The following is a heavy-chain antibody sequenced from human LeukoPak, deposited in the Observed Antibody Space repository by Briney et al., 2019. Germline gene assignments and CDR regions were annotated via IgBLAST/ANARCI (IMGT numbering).Heavy chain of an antibody. CDR2: INHSGST. V-gene: IGHV4-34*01. Sequence: SETLSLTCAVYGGSFSGYYWSWIRQPPGKGLEWIGEINHSGSTDYNPSLKSRVTISVDTSKNQFSLKLSSVTAADTAVYYCASSLDYWGQGTLVTVSS. CDR3: ASSLDY. J-gene: IGHJ4*02. CDR1: GGSFSGYY.